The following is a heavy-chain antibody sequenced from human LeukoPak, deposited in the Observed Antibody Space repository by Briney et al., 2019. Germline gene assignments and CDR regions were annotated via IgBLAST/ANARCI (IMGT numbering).Heavy chain of an antibody. Sequence: PGGSLRLFCAASGFSFSSYGMHWVRQAPGKGLEWVAFIRYDGSNKYYADSVKGRFTISRDNSKNTVYLQMNSLRAEDTAVYYCAKVTSYGGLREGAFDIWGQGTMVTVSS. V-gene: IGHV3-30*02. CDR1: GFSFSSYG. D-gene: IGHD3-16*01. J-gene: IGHJ3*02. CDR2: IRYDGSNK. CDR3: AKVTSYGGLREGAFDI.